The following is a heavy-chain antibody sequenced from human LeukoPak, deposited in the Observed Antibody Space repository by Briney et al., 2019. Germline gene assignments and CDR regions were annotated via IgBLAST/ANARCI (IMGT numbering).Heavy chain of an antibody. CDR1: GFTVSSNY. CDR3: ARGTGDYGDQFDY. D-gene: IGHD4-17*01. V-gene: IGHV3-53*01. J-gene: IGHJ4*02. CDR2: IYSGGST. Sequence: GGSLRLSCAASGFTVSSNYMSWVRQAPGKGLQWVSVIYSGGSTYYADSVKGRFTISRDNSKNTLYLQMNSLRAEDTALYYCARGTGDYGDQFDYWGQGTLVTVSS.